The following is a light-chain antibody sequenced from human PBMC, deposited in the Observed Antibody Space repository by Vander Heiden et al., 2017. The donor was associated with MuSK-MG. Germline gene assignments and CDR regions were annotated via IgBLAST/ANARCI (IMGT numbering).Light chain of an antibody. V-gene: IGKV1-39*01. CDR1: QSISSY. CDR3: QQSYSTPLT. CDR2: AAS. Sequence: EIQMTESPSSLSASVGDRVTITCRASQSISSYLNWYQQKPGKVPKLLIYAASSLQSGVPSRFSGSGSGTDFTLTISSLQPEDVATYYCQQSYSTPLTFGGGTKVEIK. J-gene: IGKJ4*01.